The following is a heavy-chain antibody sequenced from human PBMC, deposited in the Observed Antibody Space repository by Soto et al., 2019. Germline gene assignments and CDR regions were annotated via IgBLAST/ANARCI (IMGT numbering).Heavy chain of an antibody. CDR2: IQQDGTAK. Sequence: GGSLRLSCAASGLTISSYWMSWVRQAPGKGLGWVANIQQDGTAKYYADSVKGRFTISRDNAKNSLHLQMNSLRADDTAVYYCATGSKVFGDVTRYQFDYWGQGIQVTVSS. CDR1: GLTISSYW. J-gene: IGHJ4*02. V-gene: IGHV3-7*01. CDR3: ATGSKVFGDVTRYQFDY. D-gene: IGHD2-21*02.